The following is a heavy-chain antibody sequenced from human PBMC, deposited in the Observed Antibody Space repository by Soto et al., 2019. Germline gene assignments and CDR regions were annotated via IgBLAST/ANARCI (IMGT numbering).Heavy chain of an antibody. CDR3: ARLGGYYLAFDY. D-gene: IGHD3-22*01. CDR1: GGFISSYY. J-gene: IGHJ4*02. CDR2: IYYSGST. Sequence: SETLSVTCTVSGGFISSYYWSWIRQPPWKRLEWIGYIYYSGSTNYNPSLKSRVTISVDSSKNQFSLKLNSVTAADTAVYYCARLGGYYLAFDYWRQATLVTVSS. V-gene: IGHV4-59*08.